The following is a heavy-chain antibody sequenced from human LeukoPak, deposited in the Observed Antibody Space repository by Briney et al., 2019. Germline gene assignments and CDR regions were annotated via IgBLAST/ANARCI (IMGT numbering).Heavy chain of an antibody. CDR1: GGSISSGGYY. D-gene: IGHD2-15*01. V-gene: IGHV4-31*03. CDR2: IYYSGST. J-gene: IGHJ4*02. CDR3: ARVISCSGGSCFDGMVDH. Sequence: PSQTLSLTCTVSGGSISSGGYYWSWIRQHPGKGLEWIGYIYYSGSTYYNPSLKSRVTISVDTSKNQFSLKLSSVTAADTAVYYCARVISCSGGSCFDGMVDHRGQGTLVTVSS.